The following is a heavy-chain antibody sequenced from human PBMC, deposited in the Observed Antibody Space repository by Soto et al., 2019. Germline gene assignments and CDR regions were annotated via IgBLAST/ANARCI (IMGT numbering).Heavy chain of an antibody. J-gene: IGHJ4*02. V-gene: IGHV4-30-4*01. D-gene: IGHD6-13*01. Sequence: QVQLQESGPGLVKPSQTLSLTCTVSGGSISTDDHFWSWIRQPPGKGLEWIGYIYHSGSTHYNPSLKRRLFISLDTSKNQFSLQLTSVTAADTAVYYCATVRSRWNIDYWGQGTLVTVSS. CDR3: ATVRSRWNIDY. CDR2: IYHSGST. CDR1: GGSISTDDHF.